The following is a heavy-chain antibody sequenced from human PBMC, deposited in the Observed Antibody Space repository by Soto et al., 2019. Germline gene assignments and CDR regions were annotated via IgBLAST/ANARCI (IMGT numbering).Heavy chain of an antibody. Sequence: QVQLVQSGAEVKKPGSSVKVSCKASGGTFSSYAISWVRQAPGQGLEWMGGIIPIFGTANYAQKFQGRVTITADESTSTAYMELSSLRSEDTAMYYCARSPGGIVVVVAATHAFDIWGQGTMVTVSS. J-gene: IGHJ3*02. CDR1: GGTFSSYA. CDR3: ARSPGGIVVVVAATHAFDI. D-gene: IGHD2-15*01. V-gene: IGHV1-69*01. CDR2: IIPIFGTA.